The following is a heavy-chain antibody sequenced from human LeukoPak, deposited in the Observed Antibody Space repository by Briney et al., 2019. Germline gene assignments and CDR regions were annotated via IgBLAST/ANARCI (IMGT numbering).Heavy chain of an antibody. D-gene: IGHD3-3*01. CDR1: GFTFSSYG. V-gene: IGHV3-30*18. J-gene: IGHJ6*03. CDR2: ISYDGSNK. Sequence: PGGSLRLSCAASGFTFSSYGMHWVRQAPGKGLEWVAVISYDGSNKYYADSVKGRFTISRDNSKNTLYLQMNSLRAEDTAVYYCAKAHYDFWSGSYYYYMDVWGKGTTVTVSS. CDR3: AKAHYDFWSGSYYYYMDV.